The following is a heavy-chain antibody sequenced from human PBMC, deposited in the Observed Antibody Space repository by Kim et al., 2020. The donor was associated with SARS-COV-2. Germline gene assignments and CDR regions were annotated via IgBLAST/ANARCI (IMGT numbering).Heavy chain of an antibody. V-gene: IGHV3-21*05. CDR3: ARKHDYGDSSAFEI. CDR2: ISSGGSDI. D-gene: IGHD4-17*01. CDR1: GFTFSSYC. J-gene: IGHJ3*02. Sequence: GGSLRLCCAASGFTFSSYCMNWVRQAPGKGLEWVAYISSGGSDIYYVDSVKGRFTISRDNAKNSLYLQMNSLRAEDTAVYYCARKHDYGDSSAFEIWGEGTMCTVSS.